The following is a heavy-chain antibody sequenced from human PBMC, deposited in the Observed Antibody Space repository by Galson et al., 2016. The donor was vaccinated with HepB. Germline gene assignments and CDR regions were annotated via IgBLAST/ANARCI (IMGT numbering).Heavy chain of an antibody. Sequence: SVKVSCKASGYTFTTYGISWARQAPGQGLEWMGWISAYNGNTNYAQKLQGRVTMTTDTSTSTAYMELRSLRSDDTAVYYCARDPRKIRYQLLEIYYYYYAMDVWSQGTTVTVSS. D-gene: IGHD2-2*01. CDR2: ISAYNGNT. J-gene: IGHJ6*02. CDR1: GYTFTTYG. CDR3: ARDPRKIRYQLLEIYYYYYAMDV. V-gene: IGHV1-18*01.